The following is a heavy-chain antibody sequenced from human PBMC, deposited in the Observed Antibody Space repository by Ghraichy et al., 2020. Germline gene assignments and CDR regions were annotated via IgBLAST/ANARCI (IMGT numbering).Heavy chain of an antibody. J-gene: IGHJ6*02. CDR2: IKQDGSEK. CDR1: GFTFSSYW. CDR3: ARDSYGSGSYYNDPYYYYGMDV. V-gene: IGHV3-7*01. Sequence: LSLTCAASGFTFSSYWMSWVRQAPGKGLEWVANIKQDGSEKYYVDSVKGRFTISRDNAKNSLYLQMNSLRAEDTAVYYCARDSYGSGSYYNDPYYYYGMDVWGQGTTVTVSS. D-gene: IGHD3-10*01.